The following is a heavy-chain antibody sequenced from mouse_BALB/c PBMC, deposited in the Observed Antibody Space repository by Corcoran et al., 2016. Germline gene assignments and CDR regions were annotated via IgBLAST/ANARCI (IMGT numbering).Heavy chain of an antibody. D-gene: IGHD2-1*01. CDR2: ISYDGSN. CDR3: ARAVLGNSYYFDY. V-gene: IGHV3-6*02. CDR1: GYSITSGYY. J-gene: IGHJ2*01. Sequence: DVQLQESGPGLVKPSQSLSLTCSVTGYSITSGYYWNWIRQFPGNKLEWMGYISYDGSNNYNPSLKNRISITRDTSKNQFFLKLNSVTTEDTATYYCARAVLGNSYYFDYWGQGTTLTVSS.